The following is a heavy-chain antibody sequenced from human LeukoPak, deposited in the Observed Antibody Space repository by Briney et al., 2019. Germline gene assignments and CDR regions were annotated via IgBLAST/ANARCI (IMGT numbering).Heavy chain of an antibody. Sequence: ASVKVSCKASGYTFTGYYVHWVRHAPGQGLEWMGVINPTGGTTDYAEKFQGRVTMTRDTSTSTVYMELSSLRSEDTAVYYCARGALIAVAGLFDYWGQGTLVTVSS. CDR2: INPTGGTT. D-gene: IGHD6-19*01. J-gene: IGHJ4*02. V-gene: IGHV1-46*01. CDR3: ARGALIAVAGLFDY. CDR1: GYTFTGYY.